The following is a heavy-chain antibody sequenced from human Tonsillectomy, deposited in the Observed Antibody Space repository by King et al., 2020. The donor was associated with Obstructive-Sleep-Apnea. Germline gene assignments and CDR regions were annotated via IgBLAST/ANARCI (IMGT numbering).Heavy chain of an antibody. V-gene: IGHV4-59*08. CDR1: GCSISIYY. CDR2: IYHSGST. D-gene: IGHD1-26*01. Sequence: QLQESGPGLVKPSETLSRTCTVSGCSISIYYWSWIRQPPGKGLEWIGYIYHSGSTKYNPSLQSSVTISVDTSKNQFSLKRCSVTAADTAVYYCARNTEHYYYYGMDVWGQGTTVTVSS. J-gene: IGHJ6*02. CDR3: ARNTEHYYYYGMDV.